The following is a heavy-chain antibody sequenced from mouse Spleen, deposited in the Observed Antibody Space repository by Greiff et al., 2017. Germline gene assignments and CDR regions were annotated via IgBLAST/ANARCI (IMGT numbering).Heavy chain of an antibody. CDR1: GFSLTSYG. CDR3: ARNDDYDGGLAY. CDR2: IWSGGST. D-gene: IGHD2-4*01. J-gene: IGHJ3*01. V-gene: IGHV2-2*01. Sequence: VQLQQSGPGLVQPSQSLSITCTVSGFSLTSYGVHWVRQSPGKGLEWLGVIWSGGSTDYNAAFISRLSISKDNSKSQVFFKMNSLQADDTAIYYCARNDDYDGGLAYWGQGTLVTVSA.